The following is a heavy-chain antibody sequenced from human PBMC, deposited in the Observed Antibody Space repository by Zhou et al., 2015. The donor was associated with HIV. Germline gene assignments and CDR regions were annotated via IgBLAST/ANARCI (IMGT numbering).Heavy chain of an antibody. CDR1: GGTLSNYG. CDR3: ARSLGGSDGYWYFDL. D-gene: IGHD3-22*01. Sequence: QVQLVQSGAEVKKPGSSVKVSCKASGGTLSNYGLTWVRQAPGQGLEWMGGFIPRSATVNYAQKFKGRLTLTADESTSTAYMELSSLRSEDTAVYFCARSLGGSDGYWYFDLWGRGALITVSS. CDR2: FIPRSATV. J-gene: IGHJ2*01. V-gene: IGHV1-69*01.